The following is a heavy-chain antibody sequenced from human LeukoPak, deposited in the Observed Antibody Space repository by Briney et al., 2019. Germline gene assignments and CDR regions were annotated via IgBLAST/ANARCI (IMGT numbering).Heavy chain of an antibody. V-gene: IGHV3-30*03. CDR2: ISYDGNKK. Sequence: PGGSLRLSCAASGFIFSKYGMHWVRQAPGTGLEWLAVISYDGNKKFYANSVKGRFTISRDNSKHTLHLQMISLRVDDTALYYCARANGQLWTTPDYWGQGTLVTVSS. J-gene: IGHJ4*02. CDR1: GFIFSKYG. D-gene: IGHD5-18*01. CDR3: ARANGQLWTTPDY.